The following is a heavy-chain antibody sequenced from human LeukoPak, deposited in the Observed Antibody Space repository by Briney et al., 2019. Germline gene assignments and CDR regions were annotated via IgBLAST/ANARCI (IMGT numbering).Heavy chain of an antibody. CDR2: ISLYAPDT. CDR1: GYSFTSYW. CDR3: ARARYCNSTSCLPNYFYYMDV. D-gene: IGHD2-2*01. V-gene: IGHV5-51*01. J-gene: IGHJ6*03. Sequence: GESLKISCKVSGYSFTSYWVAWVRQMPGKGLEWMGTISLYAPDTRYSPSFQGQVIISADKSISTAYLQLSSLKASDTGIYYCARARYCNSTSCLPNYFYYMDVWGKGTTVTVS.